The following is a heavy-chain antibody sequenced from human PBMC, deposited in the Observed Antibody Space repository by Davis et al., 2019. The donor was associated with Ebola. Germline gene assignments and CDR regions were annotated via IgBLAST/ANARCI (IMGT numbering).Heavy chain of an antibody. Sequence: ASVKVSCKASGYTFTSYAMHWVRQAPGQGLEWMGWISAYNGNTNYAQKLQGRVTMTRDTSTSTVYMELSSLRSEDTAVYYCARFYSGSYLAFDYWGQGTLVTVSS. CDR3: ARFYSGSYLAFDY. V-gene: IGHV1-18*01. CDR1: GYTFTSYA. J-gene: IGHJ4*02. D-gene: IGHD1-26*01. CDR2: ISAYNGNT.